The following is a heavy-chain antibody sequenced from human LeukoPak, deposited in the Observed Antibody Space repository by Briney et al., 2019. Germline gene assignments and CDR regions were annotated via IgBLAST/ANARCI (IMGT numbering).Heavy chain of an antibody. V-gene: IGHV4-34*01. CDR3: ARFTHGRVTFFYYMDV. D-gene: IGHD3-3*01. CDR2: INHSGST. CDR1: GGSFNGYY. Sequence: SETLSLTCAVYGGSFNGYYWSWIRQPPGKGLEWIGEINHSGSTNYNPSLKSRVTISVDTSKNQFSLKLSSVTAADTAVYYCARFTHGRVTFFYYMDVWGKGTTVTVSS. J-gene: IGHJ6*03.